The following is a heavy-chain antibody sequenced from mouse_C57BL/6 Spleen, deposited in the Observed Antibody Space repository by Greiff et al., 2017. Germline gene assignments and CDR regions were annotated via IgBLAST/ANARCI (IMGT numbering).Heavy chain of an antibody. J-gene: IGHJ1*03. Sequence: VQRVESGPGLVKPSQSLFLTCSITGFPITSGYYWIWIRQSPGKPLEWLGYITHSGETFYNPSLQSPISITRETSKNQFFLQLNSVTTEDTAMYYCAGDRLGRGYFDVWGTGTTVTVSS. V-gene: IGHV12-3*01. CDR2: ITHSGET. D-gene: IGHD4-1*01. CDR1: GFPITSGYY. CDR3: AGDRLGRGYFDV.